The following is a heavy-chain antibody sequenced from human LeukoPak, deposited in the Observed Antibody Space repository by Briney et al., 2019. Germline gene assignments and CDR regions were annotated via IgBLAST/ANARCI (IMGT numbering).Heavy chain of an antibody. CDR1: GFTFSSYA. CDR3: ARVNVCPRCHFDY. CDR2: ISTDGSSA. Sequence: GGSLTLSCAASGFTFSSYAMSWVRQAPGKGLVWVSRISTDGSSAMYADSVKGRFTISRDNAKNTLYLQMNSLRAEDTAVYYCARVNVCPRCHFDYWGQGTLVTVSS. V-gene: IGHV3-74*03. D-gene: IGHD3-16*01. J-gene: IGHJ4*02.